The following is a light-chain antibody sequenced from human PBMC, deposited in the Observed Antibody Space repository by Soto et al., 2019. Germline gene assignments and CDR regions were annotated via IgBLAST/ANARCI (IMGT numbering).Light chain of an antibody. Sequence: EIVLTQSPATLSLSPGERATLSCRASQSVSSFLAWYQQKPGQAPRLLIYGASSRATGIPDRFSGSGSGTDFILTISRLEPEDFAVYYCQQYDKWPPTFGQGTKVDIK. CDR3: QQYDKWPPT. CDR1: QSVSSF. J-gene: IGKJ1*01. V-gene: IGKV3-11*01. CDR2: GAS.